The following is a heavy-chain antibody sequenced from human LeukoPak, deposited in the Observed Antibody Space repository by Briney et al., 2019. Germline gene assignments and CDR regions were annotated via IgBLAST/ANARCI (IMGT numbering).Heavy chain of an antibody. D-gene: IGHD3-10*01. V-gene: IGHV3-53*01. CDR1: GFTVSGNY. CDR3: AARKVRGVWFYLDY. Sequence: GGSLRLSCAASGFTVSGNYMNWVRQAPGKGLEWVSTIYDDNTYYADSVKGRFANSTDNSKNTLYLQMNSLRVEDTAVYFCAARKVRGVWFYLDYWGQGTLVTVSS. CDR2: IYDDNT. J-gene: IGHJ4*02.